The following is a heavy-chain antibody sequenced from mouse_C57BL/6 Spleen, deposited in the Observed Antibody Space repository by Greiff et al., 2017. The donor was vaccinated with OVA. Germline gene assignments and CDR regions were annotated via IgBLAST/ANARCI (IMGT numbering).Heavy chain of an antibody. V-gene: IGHV3-6*01. Sequence: EVKLQESGPGLVKPSQSLSLTCSVTGYSITSGYYWNWIRQFPGNKLEWMGYISYDGSNNYNPSLKNRISITRDTSKNQFFLKLNSVTTEDTATYYCARDYYGNYDAMDYWGQGTSVTVSS. J-gene: IGHJ4*01. CDR1: GYSITSGYY. CDR2: ISYDGSN. D-gene: IGHD2-1*01. CDR3: ARDYYGNYDAMDY.